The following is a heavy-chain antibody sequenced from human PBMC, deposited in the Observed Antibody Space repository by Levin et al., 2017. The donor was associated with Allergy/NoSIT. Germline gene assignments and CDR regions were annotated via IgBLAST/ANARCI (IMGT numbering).Heavy chain of an antibody. CDR2: TSYDGSKY. CDR3: ARDPEFGGVIVISPGFDY. Sequence: GESLKISCAASGFIFSSYAIHWVRQAPGKGLEWVAVTSYDGSKYYYADSVKGRFTISRDNSKNTLYLQMNSLRAEDTAVYYCARDPEFGGVIVISPGFDYWGQGTLVTVSS. CDR1: GFIFSSYA. D-gene: IGHD3-16*02. V-gene: IGHV3-30-3*01. J-gene: IGHJ4*02.